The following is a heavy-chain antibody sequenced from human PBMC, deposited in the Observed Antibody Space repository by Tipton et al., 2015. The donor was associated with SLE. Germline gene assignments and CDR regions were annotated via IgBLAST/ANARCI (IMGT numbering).Heavy chain of an antibody. D-gene: IGHD2-15*01. V-gene: IGHV4-38-2*02. J-gene: IGHJ4*02. CDR3: ARGSVVADDY. CDR2: MSHAGTT. Sequence: TLSLTCTVSGYSISTAYYWGWIRQPPGKGLEGVGTMSHAGTTYYNPSLKTRVAISVDTSKNQLSLKLTSVTAADTAVYYCARGSVVADDYWGQGTLVTVSS. CDR1: GYSISTAYY.